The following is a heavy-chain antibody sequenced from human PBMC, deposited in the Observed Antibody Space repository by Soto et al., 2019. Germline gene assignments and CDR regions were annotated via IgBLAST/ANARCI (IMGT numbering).Heavy chain of an antibody. V-gene: IGHV4-39*07. CDR1: GGSTSSDNY. CDR3: GRESGETWDYEAS. Sequence: PSETLSLTCTVSGGSTSSDNYWSWIRQPPGKGLEWIGHIYYSGNTDYNPSLKSRVTVSVDTSRNQFFLTLRSVTAADSAVYHCGRESGETWDYEASWGHGTPVTVSS. D-gene: IGHD1-7*01. J-gene: IGHJ5*01. CDR2: IYYSGNT.